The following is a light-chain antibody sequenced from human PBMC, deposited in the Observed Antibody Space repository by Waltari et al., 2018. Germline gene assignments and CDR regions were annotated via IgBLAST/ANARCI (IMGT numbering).Light chain of an antibody. CDR3: QTGGHGTWV. J-gene: IGLJ3*02. CDR2: VNSDGSH. Sequence: QLVLTQSPSASASLGASVKLTCTLSSGHSSNVIAWLQEQPGKGPRYLMKVNSDGSHSKGDEIPDRCSGSSSGAERYLTMSSLQSEDEADYYCQTGGHGTWVFGGGTKLTVL. V-gene: IGLV4-69*01. CDR1: SGHSSNV.